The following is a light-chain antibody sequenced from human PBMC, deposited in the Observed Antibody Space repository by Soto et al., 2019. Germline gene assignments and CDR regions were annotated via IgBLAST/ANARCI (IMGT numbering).Light chain of an antibody. CDR1: SSNIGNNY. CDR2: DNS. Sequence: QSLLKQPPSVSAAPGQKVTISCSGSSSNIGNNYVSWYQQLPGTAPKLLIYDNSKRPSGIPDRFSGSKSGTSATLGITGLPTGDEADYYCGTWDSSLSAVVFGTGTKVT. J-gene: IGLJ1*01. V-gene: IGLV1-51*01. CDR3: GTWDSSLSAVV.